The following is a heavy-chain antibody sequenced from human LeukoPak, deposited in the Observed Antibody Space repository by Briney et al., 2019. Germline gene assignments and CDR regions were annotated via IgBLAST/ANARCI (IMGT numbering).Heavy chain of an antibody. CDR3: ASGWSTLWFGELLPVDY. CDR2: INPNSGGT. J-gene: IGHJ4*02. Sequence: ASVKVSCKASGYTFTGYYMHWVRQAPGQGLEWMGWINPNSGGTNYAQKFQGRVTMTRDTSISTAYMELSRLRSDDTAVYYCASGWSTLWFGELLPVDYWGQGTLVTVSS. D-gene: IGHD3-10*01. CDR1: GYTFTGYY. V-gene: IGHV1-2*02.